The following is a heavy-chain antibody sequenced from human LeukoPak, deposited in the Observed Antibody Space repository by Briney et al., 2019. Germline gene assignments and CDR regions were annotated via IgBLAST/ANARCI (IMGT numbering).Heavy chain of an antibody. CDR3: ARGPYYDFWSGYMTSYNWFDP. CDR2: ISSSSYI. CDR1: GFTFSSYS. Sequence: GGPLRLSCAASGFTFSSYSMNWVRQAPGKGLEWVSSISSSSYIYYADSVKGRFTISRDNAKNSLYLQMNSLRAEDTAVYYCARGPYYDFWSGYMTSYNWFDPWGQGTLVTVSS. J-gene: IGHJ5*02. D-gene: IGHD3-3*01. V-gene: IGHV3-21*01.